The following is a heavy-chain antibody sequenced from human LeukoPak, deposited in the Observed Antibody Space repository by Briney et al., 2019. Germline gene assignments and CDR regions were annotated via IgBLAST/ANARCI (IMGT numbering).Heavy chain of an antibody. CDR3: ASGISVWVAYFDY. CDR2: IIPIFGTA. V-gene: IGHV1-69*13. Sequence: SVKVSCKASGYTFGNFGISWVRQAPGQGLEWMGGIIPIFGTANYAQKFQGRVTITADESTSTAYMELSSLRSEDTAVYYCASGISVWVAYFDYWGQGTLVTVSS. D-gene: IGHD5/OR15-5a*01. J-gene: IGHJ4*02. CDR1: GYTFGNFG.